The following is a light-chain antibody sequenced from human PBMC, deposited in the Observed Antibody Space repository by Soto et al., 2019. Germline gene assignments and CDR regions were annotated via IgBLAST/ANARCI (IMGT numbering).Light chain of an antibody. CDR3: QQYGSSRLT. CDR2: GAS. J-gene: IGKJ4*01. CDR1: QSVSSSY. Sequence: IVLTHSPCTLSLSPWERASLSFRSSQSVSSSYLAWYQQKPGQAPRLLIYGASSRATGIPDRFSGSGSGTDFTLTISRLEPEDFAVYYCQQYGSSRLTFGGGTKVDIK. V-gene: IGKV3-20*01.